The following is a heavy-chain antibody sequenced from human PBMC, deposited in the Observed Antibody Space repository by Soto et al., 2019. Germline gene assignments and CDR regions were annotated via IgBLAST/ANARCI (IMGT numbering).Heavy chain of an antibody. CDR3: AKGTAVARQHFAN. D-gene: IGHD6-19*01. J-gene: IGHJ4*02. CDR1: GFTFSDFG. V-gene: IGHV3-30*18. CDR2: ISADGSDK. Sequence: QVQLVESGGGVAQPERSLRLSCATYGFTFSDFGMHWVRQGPGKGLEWVAAISADGSDKYYPGSVKGRFTISRDNTKNALYLQMNSLRTEDTAIYYCAKGTAVARQHFANWGQGTLVTVSS.